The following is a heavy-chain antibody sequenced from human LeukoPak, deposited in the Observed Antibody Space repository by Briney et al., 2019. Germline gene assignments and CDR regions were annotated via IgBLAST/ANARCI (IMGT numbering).Heavy chain of an antibody. CDR3: ARAITTVRGVIINY. Sequence: ASVKVSCKASGYTFTSYDINWVRQATGQGPEWMGWMNPNSGNTGYAQKFQGRVTMTRNTSISTAYMELSSLRSEDTAVYYCARAITTVRGVIINYWGQGTLVTVSS. V-gene: IGHV1-8*01. CDR2: MNPNSGNT. D-gene: IGHD3-10*01. CDR1: GYTFTSYD. J-gene: IGHJ4*02.